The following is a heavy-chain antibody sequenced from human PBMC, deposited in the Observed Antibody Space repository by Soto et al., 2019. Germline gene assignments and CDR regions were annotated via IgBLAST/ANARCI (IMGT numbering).Heavy chain of an antibody. Sequence: VKVSCKASGYTFTGYYMHWVRQAPGQGLEWMGWINPNSGGTNYAQKFQGWVTMTRDTSISTAYMELSRLRSDDTAVYYCARGVGAINYYYYGMDVWGQGTTVTVSS. V-gene: IGHV1-2*04. J-gene: IGHJ6*02. CDR3: ARGVGAINYYYYGMDV. CDR1: GYTFTGYY. CDR2: INPNSGGT. D-gene: IGHD1-26*01.